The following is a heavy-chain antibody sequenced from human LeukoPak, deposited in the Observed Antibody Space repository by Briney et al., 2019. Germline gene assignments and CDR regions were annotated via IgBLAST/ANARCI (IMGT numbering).Heavy chain of an antibody. CDR1: GGSISSSSYY. J-gene: IGHJ4*02. Sequence: SETLSLTCTVSGGSISSSSYYWGWIRQPPGKGLGWIGSIYYSGSTYYNPPLKSRVTISVDTSKNQFSLKLSSVTAADTAVYYCARPAGYSSGRGVYWGQGTLVTVSS. CDR2: IYYSGST. CDR3: ARPAGYSSGRGVY. V-gene: IGHV4-39*01. D-gene: IGHD6-19*01.